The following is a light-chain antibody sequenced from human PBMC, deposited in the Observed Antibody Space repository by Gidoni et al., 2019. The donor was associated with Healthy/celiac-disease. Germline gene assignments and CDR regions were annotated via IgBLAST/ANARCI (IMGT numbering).Light chain of an antibody. J-gene: IGLJ1*01. CDR1: KLGDKY. Sequence: SYELTQPPPGSVSPGQTASITCSGDKLGDKYACWYQQKPGQSPVLVIYQDSKRPSGIPERFSGSNSGNTATLTISGTQAMDEADYYCQAWDSSTYVFGTGTKVTVL. CDR2: QDS. V-gene: IGLV3-1*01. CDR3: QAWDSSTYV.